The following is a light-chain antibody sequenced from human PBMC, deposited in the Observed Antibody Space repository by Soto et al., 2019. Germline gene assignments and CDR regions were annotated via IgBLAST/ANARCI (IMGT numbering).Light chain of an antibody. Sequence: QSVLTQRASLSGYPGQAMTISCTGTSSDVGGYNYVSWYQQHPGKAPKLMIYEVSNRPSGVSNRFSGSKSGNTASLTISGLQAEDEADYYCSSYTSSSTEVFGTGTKLTVL. CDR1: SSDVGGYNY. J-gene: IGLJ1*01. CDR2: EVS. V-gene: IGLV2-14*01. CDR3: SSYTSSSTEV.